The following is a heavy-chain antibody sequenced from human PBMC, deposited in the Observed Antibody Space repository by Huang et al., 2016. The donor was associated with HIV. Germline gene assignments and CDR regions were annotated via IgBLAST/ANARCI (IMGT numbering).Heavy chain of an antibody. CDR2: IYYSGRP. Sequence: QVQLQESGPGLVKPSGTLSLTCSVSGDSISSQYWGWIRQPPGKGLEWIGTIYYSGRPSYNPSLKSRVTMSVDTSKNQFSLKLNSVTAADTAVYYCARYDVLTGANYYMDVWGIGTTVIVSS. D-gene: IGHD3-9*01. CDR3: ARYDVLTGANYYMDV. CDR1: GDSISSQY. V-gene: IGHV4-59*11. J-gene: IGHJ6*03.